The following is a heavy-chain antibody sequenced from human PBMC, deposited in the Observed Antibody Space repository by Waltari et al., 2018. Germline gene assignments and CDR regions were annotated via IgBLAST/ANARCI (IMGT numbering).Heavy chain of an antibody. CDR1: GFTFSDFA. D-gene: IGHD6-25*01. Sequence: QVQLVESGGGVVQPGSCPRLSWAASGFTFSDFALHWVRKVPGRWLGWVAIISFDGTKKYYADSVKGRFTISRDHFTNTLCRQMNSLRVDDTALYYCATSRGPRRDLLFDSWAQGTLVIVSS. CDR3: ATSRGPRRDLLFDS. J-gene: IGHJ4*02. V-gene: IGHV3-30-3*01. CDR2: ISFDGTKK.